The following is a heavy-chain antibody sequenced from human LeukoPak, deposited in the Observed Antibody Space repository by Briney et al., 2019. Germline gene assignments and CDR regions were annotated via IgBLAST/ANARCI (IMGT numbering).Heavy chain of an antibody. V-gene: IGHV3-23*01. CDR1: GFTFSSYA. CDR2: ISGSGGST. CDR3: AKESSSSWYVGWFDP. Sequence: PGGSLRLSCAASGFTFSSYAMHWVRQAPGKGLEWVSAISGSGGSTYYADSVKGRFTISRDNSKNTLYLQMNSLRAEDTAVYYCAKESSSSWYVGWFDPWGQGTLVTVSS. D-gene: IGHD6-13*01. J-gene: IGHJ5*02.